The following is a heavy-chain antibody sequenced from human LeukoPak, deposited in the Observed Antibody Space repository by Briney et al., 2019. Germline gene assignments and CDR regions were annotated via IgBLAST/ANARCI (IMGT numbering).Heavy chain of an antibody. CDR3: AGRGFAYCGGDCSTGYHYYMDV. Sequence: PGGSLRLSCAASGFTFSSYAVSWVRQAPGKGLEWVSAIRGSGGSTYYADSVKGRFTISRDNSKNTLYLQMNSLRAEDTAVYYCAGRGFAYCGGDCSTGYHYYMDVWGKGTTVTVSS. J-gene: IGHJ6*03. CDR2: IRGSGGST. V-gene: IGHV3-23*01. CDR1: GFTFSSYA. D-gene: IGHD2-21*01.